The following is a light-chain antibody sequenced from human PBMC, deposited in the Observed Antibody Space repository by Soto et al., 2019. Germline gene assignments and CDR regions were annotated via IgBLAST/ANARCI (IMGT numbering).Light chain of an antibody. J-gene: IGKJ5*01. CDR1: QSVSSSY. V-gene: IGKV3-20*01. CDR2: GAS. CDR3: QQFKNWPLT. Sequence: EIVLTQSPGTLSLSPGERATHSCRASQSVSSSYLAWCQQKPGQAPRLLIYGASSRATGIPDRFSGSGSGTEFTLTISSLQSEDFAVYYCQQFKNWPLTFGQGTRLEI.